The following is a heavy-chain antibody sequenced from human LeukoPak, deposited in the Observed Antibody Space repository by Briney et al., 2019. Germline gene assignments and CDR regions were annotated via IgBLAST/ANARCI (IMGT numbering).Heavy chain of an antibody. CDR3: ATTRSYNYYYYGMDV. CDR1: GYSFTSYW. J-gene: IGHJ6*02. Sequence: GESLKISCKGSGYSFTSYWIGWVRQMPGKGLEWMGIIYPGDSDTRYSPSFQGQVTISADKSISTAYLQWSSLEASDTAMYYCATTRSYNYYYYGMDVWGQGTTVTVSS. CDR2: IYPGDSDT. V-gene: IGHV5-51*01. D-gene: IGHD1-26*01.